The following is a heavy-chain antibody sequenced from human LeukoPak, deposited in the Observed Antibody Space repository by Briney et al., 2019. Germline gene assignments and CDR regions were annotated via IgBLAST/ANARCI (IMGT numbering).Heavy chain of an antibody. V-gene: IGHV3-74*01. Sequence: GGSLRLSCAASGNYWMHWVRQAPGKGLVWVSHINGDGSWTTYADSVKGRFTISRDNSKNTVYLQMNSLRAEDTAVYYCARGYCSGRSCYMWYSDYWGQGTLVTVSS. CDR3: ARGYCSGRSCYMWYSDY. CDR1: GNYW. D-gene: IGHD2-15*01. J-gene: IGHJ4*02. CDR2: INGDGSWT.